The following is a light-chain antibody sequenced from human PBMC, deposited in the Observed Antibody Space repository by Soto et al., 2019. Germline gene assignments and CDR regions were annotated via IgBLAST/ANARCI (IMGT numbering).Light chain of an antibody. J-gene: IGLJ1*01. CDR3: SSYAGYNILYV. Sequence: QSALTQPPSASGSPGQSVTISFTGTSSDVGGYNYVSWYQQHPGKAPRLMIYEVSKRPSGVPDRFSGSKSGNTASLTVSGLQAEDEADYYCSSYAGYNILYVFGTGTKLTVL. CDR1: SSDVGGYNY. CDR2: EVS. V-gene: IGLV2-8*01.